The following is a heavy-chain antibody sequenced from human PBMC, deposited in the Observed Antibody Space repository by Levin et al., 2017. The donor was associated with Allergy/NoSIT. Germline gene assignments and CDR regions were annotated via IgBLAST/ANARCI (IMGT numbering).Heavy chain of an antibody. D-gene: IGHD3-10*01. CDR3: ARCMWFGEPHYYYALDL. CDR1: GGSISPSS. CDR2: VSLSGNT. J-gene: IGHJ6*02. Sequence: SQTLSLTCAVSGGSISPSSWTWIRQPAGRGLEYIGRVSLSGNTNYNPSLKSRVTVSLDTAKNQFSLRLTSLTAADTAVYYCARCMWFGEPHYYYALDLWGQGTAVIVSS. V-gene: IGHV4-4*07.